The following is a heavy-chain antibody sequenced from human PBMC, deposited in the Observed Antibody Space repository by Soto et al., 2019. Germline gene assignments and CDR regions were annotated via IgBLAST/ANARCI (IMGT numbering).Heavy chain of an antibody. CDR1: GLSVSSSY. V-gene: IGHV3-66*01. J-gene: IGHJ4*02. CDR3: ARGSNLAARFGY. D-gene: IGHD3-16*01. CDR2: IHTGGTT. Sequence: EVQLVESGGGLVQPGGSLRLSCAGSGLSVSSSYMGWVRQAPGKGLEGISAIHTGGTTYDADSVKGRFTISRDTSKNTVYLQMNSLKAEDTAVYYCARGSNLAARFGYWGQGSLVIVSS.